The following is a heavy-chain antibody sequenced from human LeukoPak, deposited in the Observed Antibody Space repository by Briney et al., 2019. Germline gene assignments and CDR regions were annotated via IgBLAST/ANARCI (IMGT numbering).Heavy chain of an antibody. CDR3: ARASVDYYDSSGYYLLPDY. D-gene: IGHD3-22*01. J-gene: IGHJ4*02. V-gene: IGHV3-21*01. CDR1: GFTFSTYT. Sequence: GGSLRLSCAASGFTFSTYTMNWVRQAPGKGLEWVSSISDSSNYIYYADSMKGRFTISRDNAKNSLFLHMNSLRAEDTAVYYCARASVDYYDSSGYYLLPDYWGQGTLVTVSS. CDR2: ISDSSNYI.